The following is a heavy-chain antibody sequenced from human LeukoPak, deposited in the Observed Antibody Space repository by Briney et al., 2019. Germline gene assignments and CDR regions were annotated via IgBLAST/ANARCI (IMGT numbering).Heavy chain of an antibody. V-gene: IGHV3-11*04. CDR3: ARERTTIVSGTTIGAY. CDR2: ITGSGDTI. CDR1: GFTFSDYY. D-gene: IGHD2/OR15-2a*01. J-gene: IGHJ4*02. Sequence: PGGSLRLSCAASGFTFSDYYMSWVRQAPGKGLEWISYITGSGDTIYYADSVKGRFTISRDNAKNSLFLQMNSLTADDTAVYYCARERTTIVSGTTIGAYWGQGTLVTVSS.